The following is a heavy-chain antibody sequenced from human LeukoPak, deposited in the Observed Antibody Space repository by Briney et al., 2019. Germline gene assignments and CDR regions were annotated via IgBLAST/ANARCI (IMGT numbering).Heavy chain of an antibody. CDR3: AKIFDPYGTDY. D-gene: IGHD1-14*01. J-gene: IGHJ4*02. CDR2: ISSSSSTI. CDR1: GFTFSSYS. V-gene: IGHV3-48*01. Sequence: PGGSVRLSCAASGFTFSSYSMNWVRQAPGKGLEWVSYISSSSSTIYYADSVKGRFTISRDNSKNTLYLQMNSLRAEDTAVYYCAKIFDPYGTDYWGQGTLVTVSS.